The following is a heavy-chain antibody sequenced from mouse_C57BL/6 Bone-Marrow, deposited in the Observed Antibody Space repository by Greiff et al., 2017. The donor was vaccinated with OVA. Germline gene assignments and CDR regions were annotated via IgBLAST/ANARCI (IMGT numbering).Heavy chain of an antibody. D-gene: IGHD2-3*01. CDR1: GYSFTGYY. Sequence: EVQRVESGPELVKPGASVKISCKASGYSFTGYYMNWVKQSPEKSLEWIGEINPSTGGTTYNQKFKAKATLTVDKSSSTAYMQLKSLTSEDSAVYYCARDDGYYEAWFAYWGQGTLVTVSA. V-gene: IGHV1-42*01. CDR3: ARDDGYYEAWFAY. J-gene: IGHJ3*01. CDR2: INPSTGGT.